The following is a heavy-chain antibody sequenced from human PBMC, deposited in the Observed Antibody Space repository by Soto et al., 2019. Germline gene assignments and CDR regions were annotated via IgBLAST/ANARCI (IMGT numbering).Heavy chain of an antibody. CDR1: GFNFDNYG. V-gene: IGHV3-30*18. CDR3: AKDRVGGTFYTPLGF. J-gene: IGHJ4*02. Sequence: GGSRRLSCQASGFNFDNYGMHWVRQAPGKGVEWVAVITYDGSFQYYADSVKGRFTISRDNSKNTLFLHLNTLKPEDTAVYHCAKDRVGGTFYTPLGFWGQGT. D-gene: IGHD1-7*01. CDR2: ITYDGSFQ.